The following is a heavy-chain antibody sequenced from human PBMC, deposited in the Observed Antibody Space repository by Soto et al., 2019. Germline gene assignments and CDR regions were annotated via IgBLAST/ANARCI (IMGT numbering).Heavy chain of an antibody. CDR3: ARDSLHRLGTYYSGMDV. D-gene: IGHD3-22*01. CDR2: ISNSGGTI. Sequence: EVQLVESGGGLVQPGGSLRLSCAASGFTFSNFHMNWVRRAPGKGLEWVSYISNSGGTIYYEDSVKGRFTISRDNAKKSLYLQMNSLRDEDTAAYYCARDSLHRLGTYYSGMDVWGLGTTVIVSS. CDR1: GFTFSNFH. V-gene: IGHV3-48*02. J-gene: IGHJ6*02.